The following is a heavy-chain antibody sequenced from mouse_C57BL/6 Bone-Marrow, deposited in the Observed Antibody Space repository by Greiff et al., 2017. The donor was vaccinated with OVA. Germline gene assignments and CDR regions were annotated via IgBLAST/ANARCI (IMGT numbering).Heavy chain of an antibody. V-gene: IGHV1-80*01. CDR3: ARPLLGAWFAY. J-gene: IGHJ3*01. Sequence: QVQLQQSGAELVKPGASVKIFCKASGYAFSSYWMNWVKQRPGKGLEWIGQIYPGDGDTNYNGKFKGKATLTADKSSSTAYMQLSSLTSEDSAVYFCARPLLGAWFAYWGQGTLVTVSA. D-gene: IGHD4-1*01. CDR1: GYAFSSYW. CDR2: IYPGDGDT.